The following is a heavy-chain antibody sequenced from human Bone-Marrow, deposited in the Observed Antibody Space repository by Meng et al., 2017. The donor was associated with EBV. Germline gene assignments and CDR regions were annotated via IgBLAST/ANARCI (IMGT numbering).Heavy chain of an antibody. CDR1: GFTFNSYS. J-gene: IGHJ4*02. Sequence: LLLKSGGGLFKTWGSLSLSCGDSGFTFNSYSANWVRQAPGKGPEWVSSISSSSAYIYYADSVKGRFTISRDNAKNSLYLQMNSLRAEDTSVYYCGRDYISGHYPVWGQGALVTVSS. CDR2: ISSSSAYI. CDR3: GRDYISGHYPV. V-gene: IGHV3-21*02. D-gene: IGHD3-22*01.